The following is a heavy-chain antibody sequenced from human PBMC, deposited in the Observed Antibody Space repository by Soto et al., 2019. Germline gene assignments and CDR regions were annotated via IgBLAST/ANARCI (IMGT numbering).Heavy chain of an antibody. CDR3: VRARGIFGPSNYYYSYLDV. D-gene: IGHD3-3*01. Sequence: EVQLVESGGGLVQPGGSLRLSCAASGFTVSSNYISWVRQAPGKGLEWVSLTYSGGSTYYADSVKGRFTISRDNSKNTLYLQRNRLGAEDTGVYYCVRARGIFGPSNYYYSYLDVWGKGTTVTVSS. CDR1: GFTVSSNY. CDR2: TYSGGST. V-gene: IGHV3-66*01. J-gene: IGHJ6*03.